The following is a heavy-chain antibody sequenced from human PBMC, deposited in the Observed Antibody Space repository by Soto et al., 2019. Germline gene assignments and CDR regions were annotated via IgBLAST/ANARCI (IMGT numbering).Heavy chain of an antibody. D-gene: IGHD1-20*01. CDR2: IRPDNGNS. J-gene: IGHJ1*01. V-gene: IGHV1-18*01. Sequence: ASVKVSCKTSGYTFSTSGISWVRQAPGQGLEWVGWIRPDNGNSKSAQRLQGRVTLTTDTSASTAYMELRSLTSDDTAMYYCARDTESNRYNDWGQGTLVTVSS. CDR3: ARDTESNRYND. CDR1: GYTFSTSG.